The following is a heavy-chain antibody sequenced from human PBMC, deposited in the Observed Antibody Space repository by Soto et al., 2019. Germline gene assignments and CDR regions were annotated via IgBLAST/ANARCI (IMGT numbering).Heavy chain of an antibody. CDR1: GGTXSSYA. Sequence: QVQLVQSGAEAXKXXXXXXXXCXTSGGTXSSYAISWVRQAPGQGLERMXXIVPLFRTTNYAQKFQGRVTITADTSTYTVYMELSGLRSGDTAVYYCARGGYSSTWSNLLDRSGLDVWGQGTTVTVSS. D-gene: IGHD6-13*01. CDR2: IVPLFRTT. CDR3: ARGGYSSTWSNLLDRSGLDV. V-gene: IGHV1-69*06. J-gene: IGHJ6*02.